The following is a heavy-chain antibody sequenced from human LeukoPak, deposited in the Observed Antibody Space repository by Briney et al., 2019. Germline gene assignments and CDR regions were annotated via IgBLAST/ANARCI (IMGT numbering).Heavy chain of an antibody. CDR2: IYHSGST. J-gene: IGHJ4*02. V-gene: IGHV4-38-2*01. D-gene: IGHD3-16*02. Sequence: KPAETLSLTCAVSCYSISSGYYWGWIRQPPGKGLEWIGSIYHSGSTYYNPSLKSRVTISVDTSKNQFSLKLSSVTAPDTAVYYCASINVWGSYRYRGSDYWGQGTLVTVSS. CDR1: CYSISSGYY. CDR3: ASINVWGSYRYRGSDY.